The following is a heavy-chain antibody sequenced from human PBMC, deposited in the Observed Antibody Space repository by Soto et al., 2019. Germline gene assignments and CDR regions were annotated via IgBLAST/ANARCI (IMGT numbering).Heavy chain of an antibody. CDR2: ISGSGGST. J-gene: IGHJ4*02. Sequence: GGSLRLSCAASGFLFSSYAMSWVRQAPGKGLEWVSAISGSGGSTYHADSVKGRFTISRDISKNTVHLQMNSLRAEDTAVYYCARALWNGYPAFFDCWGQGTLVTVSS. CDR1: GFLFSSYA. D-gene: IGHD3-3*01. V-gene: IGHV3-23*01. CDR3: ARALWNGYPAFFDC.